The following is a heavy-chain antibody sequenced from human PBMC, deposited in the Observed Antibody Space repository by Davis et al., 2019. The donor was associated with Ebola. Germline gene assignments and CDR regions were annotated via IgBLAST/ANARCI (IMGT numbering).Heavy chain of an antibody. V-gene: IGHV4-34*01. J-gene: IGHJ5*02. D-gene: IGHD2-2*01. CDR2: IYHSGST. CDR3: ARGLLGYCSSTSCYGDWFDP. Sequence: SETLSLTCAVYGGPFSGYYWSWIRQPPGKGLEWIGYIYHSGSTYYNPSLKSRVTISVDRSKNQFSLKLSSVTAADTAVYYCARGLLGYCSSTSCYGDWFDPWGQGTLVTVSS. CDR1: GGPFSGYY.